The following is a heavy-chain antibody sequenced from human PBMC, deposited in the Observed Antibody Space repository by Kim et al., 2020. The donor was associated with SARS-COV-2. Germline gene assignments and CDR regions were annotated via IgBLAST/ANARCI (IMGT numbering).Heavy chain of an antibody. Sequence: SLESRVTISVDPSKNQFSLKLSSVTAADTAVYYCARGGLSSGWGSGYFDFWGQGTLVTVSS. V-gene: IGHV4-59*09. CDR3: ARGGLSSGWGSGYFDF. D-gene: IGHD6-19*01. J-gene: IGHJ4*02.